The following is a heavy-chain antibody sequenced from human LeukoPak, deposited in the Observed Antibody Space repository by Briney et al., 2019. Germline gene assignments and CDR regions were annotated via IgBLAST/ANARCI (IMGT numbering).Heavy chain of an antibody. J-gene: IGHJ4*02. D-gene: IGHD3-10*01. Sequence: GGSLRLSCAASGFTFSSYSMNWVRQAPGKGLEWVSYISSSSSTIYYADSVKGRFTISRDNAKNSLYLQMNSLRAEDTAVYYCARYHYYRGFYWGQGTLVTVSS. CDR1: GFTFSSYS. V-gene: IGHV3-48*01. CDR3: ARYHYYRGFY. CDR2: ISSSSSTI.